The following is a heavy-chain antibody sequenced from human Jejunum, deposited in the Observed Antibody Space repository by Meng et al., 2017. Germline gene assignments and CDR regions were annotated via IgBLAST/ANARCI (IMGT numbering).Heavy chain of an antibody. CDR3: AREPGTTPTLAHDN. Sequence: ASVKVSCKASGYTFSNSGISWVRQAPGQGLEWMGWISLYNGKTNYAQKVQGRVTLTTDTSTTTAFMELRNLRSDDTAIYYCAREPGTTPTLAHDNWGQGTPVTVSS. CDR2: ISLYNGKT. J-gene: IGHJ4*02. D-gene: IGHD1-1*01. V-gene: IGHV1-18*04. CDR1: GYTFSNSG.